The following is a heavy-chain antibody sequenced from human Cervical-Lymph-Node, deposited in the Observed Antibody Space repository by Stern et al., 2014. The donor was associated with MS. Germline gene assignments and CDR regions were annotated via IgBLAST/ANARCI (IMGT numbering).Heavy chain of an antibody. D-gene: IGHD2-21*02. CDR2: MNPNSGNT. CDR3: ARLRLRGGSHKYHGMDV. V-gene: IGHV1-8*01. Sequence: QVQLVQSGSEVKKPGASVKVSCKASGYTFSTYDITWVRQATGQGLEWIGWMNPNSGNTGYAQKFRGSVAMTSNTSISTDYMGLHSLRSDDTAVYFCARLRLRGGSHKYHGMDVWGQGTTVTVSS. CDR1: GYTFSTYD. J-gene: IGHJ6*02.